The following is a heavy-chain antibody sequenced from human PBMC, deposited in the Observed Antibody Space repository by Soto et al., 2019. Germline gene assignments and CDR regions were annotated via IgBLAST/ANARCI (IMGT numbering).Heavy chain of an antibody. V-gene: IGHV3-30*18. CDR3: AKDLYYDILTGYYRPLYYYYGMDV. D-gene: IGHD3-9*01. CDR1: GFTFSSYG. Sequence: GGSLRLSCAASGFTFSSYGMHWVRQAPGKGLEWVAVISYDGSNKYYADSVKGRFTISRDNSKNTLYLQMNSLRAEDTAVYYCAKDLYYDILTGYYRPLYYYYGMDVWGQGTTVTVSS. J-gene: IGHJ6*02. CDR2: ISYDGSNK.